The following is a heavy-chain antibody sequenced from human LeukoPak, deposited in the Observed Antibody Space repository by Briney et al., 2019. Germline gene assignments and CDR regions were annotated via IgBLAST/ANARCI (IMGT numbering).Heavy chain of an antibody. Sequence: GSLRLSCAASGFTFSSYGMHWVRQAPGKGLEWVAFIRYDGSNKYYADSVKGRFTISRDNSKNTLYLQMNSLRAEDTAVYYCAKDMGYCSSTSCQGSDPWGQGTLVTVSS. V-gene: IGHV3-30*02. CDR2: IRYDGSNK. CDR3: AKDMGYCSSTSCQGSDP. D-gene: IGHD2-2*01. CDR1: GFTFSSYG. J-gene: IGHJ5*02.